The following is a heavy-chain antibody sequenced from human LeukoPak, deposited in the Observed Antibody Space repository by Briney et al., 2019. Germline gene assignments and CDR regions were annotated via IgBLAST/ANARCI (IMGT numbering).Heavy chain of an antibody. CDR1: GFTVSSNY. V-gene: IGHV3-53*01. CDR2: IHNDNT. Sequence: PGGSLRLSCAASGFTVSSNYMSWVRQAPGKGLEWASLIHNDNTYYADSVKGRFTISRDNSKNTLYLQMNSLKTEDTAVYYCARDGSSRSLQYWGRGTLVTVSS. J-gene: IGHJ1*01. CDR3: ARDGSSRSLQY.